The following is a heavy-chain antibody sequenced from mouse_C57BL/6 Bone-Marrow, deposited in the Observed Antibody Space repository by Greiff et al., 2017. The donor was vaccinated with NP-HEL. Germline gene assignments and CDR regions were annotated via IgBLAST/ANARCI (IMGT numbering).Heavy chain of an antibody. J-gene: IGHJ1*03. CDR2: IYPGNSDT. CDR3: TRWGITTVVAPYWYFDV. Sequence: VQLQQSGTVLARPGASVKMSCKTSGYTFTSYWMHWVKQRPGQGLEWIGAIYPGNSDTSYNQKFKGKAKLTAVTSASTAYMELSSLTNEDSAVYYCTRWGITTVVAPYWYFDVWGTGTTVTVS. V-gene: IGHV1-5*01. D-gene: IGHD1-1*01. CDR1: GYTFTSYW.